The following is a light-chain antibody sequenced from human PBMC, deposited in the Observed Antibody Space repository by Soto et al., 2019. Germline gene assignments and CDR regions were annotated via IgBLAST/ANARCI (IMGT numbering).Light chain of an antibody. CDR2: GAS. CDR1: QSVSSRN. Sequence: EIVLTQSPGTLSLSPGERATLSCRASQSVSSRNLAWYQQKHGQAPRLLIYGASSRATGIPDRFSGSGSGTDFTLTISRLEPEDFAVYYCQQYGSSPLYTFGQGTKLEIK. V-gene: IGKV3-20*01. J-gene: IGKJ2*01. CDR3: QQYGSSPLYT.